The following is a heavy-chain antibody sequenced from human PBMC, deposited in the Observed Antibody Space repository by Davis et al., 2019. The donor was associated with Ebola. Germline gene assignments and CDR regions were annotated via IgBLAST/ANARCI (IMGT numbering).Heavy chain of an antibody. Sequence: GESLKISCAASGFTFSGSAMHWVRQASGKGLEWVGRIRSKANSYATAYAASVKGRLTISRDDSKNTAYLQMNSLKTEDTAVYYCTRTSGSSYYYGMDVWGQGTTVTVSS. CDR1: GFTFSGSA. V-gene: IGHV3-73*01. D-gene: IGHD3-22*01. J-gene: IGHJ6*02. CDR3: TRTSGSSYYYGMDV. CDR2: IRSKANSYAT.